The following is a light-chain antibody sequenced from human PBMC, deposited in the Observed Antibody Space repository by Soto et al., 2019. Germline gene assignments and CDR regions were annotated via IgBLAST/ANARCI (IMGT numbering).Light chain of an antibody. V-gene: IGLV2-8*01. CDR3: SSYAGSNNFVV. J-gene: IGLJ3*02. Sequence: QSALTQPPSASGSPGQSVTISCTGTTSDVGTYKYVSWYQRHPGKAPKLMIYEVNKRPSGVPDRFSGSKSGNTASLAVSGLQAEDEAEYYCSSYAGSNNFVVFGGGTKVTVL. CDR2: EVN. CDR1: TSDVGTYKY.